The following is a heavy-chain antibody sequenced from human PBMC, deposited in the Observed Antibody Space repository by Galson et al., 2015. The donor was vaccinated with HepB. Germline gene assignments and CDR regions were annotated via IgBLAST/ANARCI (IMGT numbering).Heavy chain of an antibody. CDR1: GFTFSSYS. CDR2: ISSSSSTI. V-gene: IGHV3-48*01. CDR3: ARDSRRYCSSTSCYGGAFDI. J-gene: IGHJ3*02. D-gene: IGHD2-2*01. Sequence: SLRLSCAASGFTFSSYSMNWVRQAPGKGLEWVSYISSSSSTIYYADSVKGRFTISRDNAKNSLYLQMNSLRAEDTAVYYCARDSRRYCSSTSCYGGAFDIWGQGTMVTVSS.